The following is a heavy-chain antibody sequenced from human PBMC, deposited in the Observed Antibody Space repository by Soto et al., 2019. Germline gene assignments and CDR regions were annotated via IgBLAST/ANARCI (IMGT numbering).Heavy chain of an antibody. D-gene: IGHD3-9*01. CDR2: IYYSGTT. V-gene: IGHV4-39*01. J-gene: IGHJ4*02. Sequence: PSETLSLTCTVSGGSISSSSYYWGWIRQPRGKGLVWIGRIYYSGTTYYNPSLKSRVTISVDTAKNQCSPQLSSVTAADTAVYYCSRHRGYCDILTGYYTELNFDYWGQGTLVTVSS. CDR3: SRHRGYCDILTGYYTELNFDY. CDR1: GGSISSSSYY.